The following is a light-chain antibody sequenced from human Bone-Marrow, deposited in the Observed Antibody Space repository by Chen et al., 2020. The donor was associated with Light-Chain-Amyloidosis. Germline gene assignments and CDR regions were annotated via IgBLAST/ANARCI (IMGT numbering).Light chain of an antibody. Sequence: QSALTQTASVSGSPGQSITISCTGSSSDIGSYNLGSWYQHHPGKAPKLILLEVNKRPSGVSNRFSGSKSGNTASLTISGLQAEDEADYYCCSYAGSRTFWVFGGGTKLTVL. J-gene: IGLJ3*02. V-gene: IGLV2-23*02. CDR3: CSYAGSRTFWV. CDR1: SSDIGSYNL. CDR2: EVN.